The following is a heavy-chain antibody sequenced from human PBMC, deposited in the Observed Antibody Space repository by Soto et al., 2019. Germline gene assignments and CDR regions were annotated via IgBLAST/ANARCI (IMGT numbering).Heavy chain of an antibody. Sequence: ASVKVSCTASGYTLTSYYMHWVRQATGQGLEWMGRINAYGGSTNYAQKFQGRVTMTTDTSTSTAYMELRSLRSDDTAVYYCARDRYYDSSGYSSIPIDYWGQGTLVTVSS. D-gene: IGHD3-22*01. V-gene: IGHV1-46*01. J-gene: IGHJ4*02. CDR2: INAYGGST. CDR3: ARDRYYDSSGYSSIPIDY. CDR1: GYTLTSYY.